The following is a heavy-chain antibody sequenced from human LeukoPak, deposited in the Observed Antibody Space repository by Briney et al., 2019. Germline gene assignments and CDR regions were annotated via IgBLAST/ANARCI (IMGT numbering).Heavy chain of an antibody. CDR3: ARGQGFSYYYYYMDV. V-gene: IGHV3-7*01. CDR1: GFTFSTYY. CDR2: IKQDGSEK. D-gene: IGHD3-3*01. J-gene: IGHJ6*03. Sequence: GGSLRLSCAASGFTFSTYYMSWVRQAPGTGLEWVANIKQDGSEKYYVDSVKGRLTISRDNAKNSLYLQMNSLRAEDTAVYYCARGQGFSYYYYYMDVWGKGTTVTVSS.